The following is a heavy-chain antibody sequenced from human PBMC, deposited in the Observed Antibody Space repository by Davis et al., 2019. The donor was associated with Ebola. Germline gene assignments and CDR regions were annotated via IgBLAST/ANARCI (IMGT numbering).Heavy chain of an antibody. CDR3: ARGGVARFFELDY. CDR1: GYTFDDYG. J-gene: IGHJ4*02. V-gene: IGHV1-18*01. Sequence: ASVKVSCKASGYTFDDYGISWVRQAPGQGLEWMGWISGYNGVTDYAQKFQGRVTLTTDTSTNTAYLDLRSLRSDDTAVYYCARGGVARFFELDYWGPGTLVTVSS. CDR2: ISGYNGVT. D-gene: IGHD3-10*01.